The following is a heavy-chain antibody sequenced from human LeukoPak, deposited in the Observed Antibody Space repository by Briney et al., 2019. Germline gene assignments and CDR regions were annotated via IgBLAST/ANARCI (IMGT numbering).Heavy chain of an antibody. J-gene: IGHJ5*02. D-gene: IGHD3-10*01. CDR1: GFTLSNNG. V-gene: IGHV3-30*03. CDR3: ARAVLLWFGESNNWFDP. Sequence: PGRSLRLSCAASGFTLSNNGMHWVRQAPGKGLEWVAMMSHDGSSEHYADSVKGRFTISRDNSKNTLYLQLNSLRVEDTAVYYCARAVLLWFGESNNWFDPWGQGTLVTVSS. CDR2: MSHDGSSE.